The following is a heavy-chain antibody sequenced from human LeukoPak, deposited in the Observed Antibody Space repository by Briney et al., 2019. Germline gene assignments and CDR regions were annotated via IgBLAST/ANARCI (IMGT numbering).Heavy chain of an antibody. D-gene: IGHD4-17*01. CDR2: ISGSGGST. CDR1: GFTFSSYG. Sequence: GGTLRLSCAASGFTFSSYGMSWVRQAPGKGLEWVSAISGSGGSTYYADSVKGRFTISRDNSKNTLYLQMNSLRAEDTAVYCCAKGGDYDNSYYFDYWGQGTLVTVSS. V-gene: IGHV3-23*01. J-gene: IGHJ4*02. CDR3: AKGGDYDNSYYFDY.